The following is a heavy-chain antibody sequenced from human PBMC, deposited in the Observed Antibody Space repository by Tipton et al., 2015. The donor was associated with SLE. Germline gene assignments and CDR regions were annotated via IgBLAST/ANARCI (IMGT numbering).Heavy chain of an antibody. Sequence: SLRLSCAASGFTFSTYWMGWVRQTPGRGLEWVAFIRYDGSSEYYADSVKGRFTIGRDKSKNTLYLQMNSLRPVDTAVYYCAKHGVYGMDVWGRGTAVTVSS. D-gene: IGHD3-3*01. CDR1: GFTFSTYW. V-gene: IGHV3-30*02. CDR3: AKHGVYGMDV. CDR2: IRYDGSSE. J-gene: IGHJ6*02.